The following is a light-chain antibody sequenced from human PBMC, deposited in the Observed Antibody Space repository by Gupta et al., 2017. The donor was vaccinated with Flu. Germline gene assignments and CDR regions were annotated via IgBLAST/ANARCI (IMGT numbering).Light chain of an antibody. CDR2: DDT. V-gene: IGLV3-21*02. Sequence: QMARITCGGNNIGSKSVHWYQQRPGQAPVLVVYDDTERHSGIPARFSGSNSGNTATLTIVRVEAGEEADYYCQVWDSSSDNPVVFGGGTNLAVL. J-gene: IGLJ2*01. CDR3: QVWDSSSDNPVV. CDR1: NIGSKS.